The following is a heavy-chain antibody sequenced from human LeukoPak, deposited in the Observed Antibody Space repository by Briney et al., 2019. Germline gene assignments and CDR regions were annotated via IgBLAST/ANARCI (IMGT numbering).Heavy chain of an antibody. D-gene: IGHD3-3*01. CDR2: INPNSGGT. CDR1: GYTFTGYY. V-gene: IGHV1-2*02. J-gene: IGHJ4*02. CDR3: ARAGAIFGVVTSPYYFDY. Sequence: ASVKVSCKASGYTFTGYYMRWVRQAPGQGLEWMGWINPNSGGTNYAQKFQGRVTMTRDTSISTAYMELSRLRSDDTAVYYCARAGAIFGVVTSPYYFDYWGQGTLVTVSS.